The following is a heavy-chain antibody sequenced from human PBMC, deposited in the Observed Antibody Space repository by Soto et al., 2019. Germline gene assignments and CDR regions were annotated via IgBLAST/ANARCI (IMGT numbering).Heavy chain of an antibody. CDR2: ILPILDVA. V-gene: IGHV1-69*02. J-gene: IGHJ4*02. CDR1: GGTFSTYT. D-gene: IGHD5-12*01. Sequence: QVQLVQSGAEVKKHGSSVKVSCKASGGTFSTYTIAWVRQAPGQGLEWMGLILPILDVANYAQKFQGRVTLTADTSTTTAYMELFSLRSDDTAVYYCVGGYNGRLDYWGQGTLVTVSS. CDR3: VGGYNGRLDY.